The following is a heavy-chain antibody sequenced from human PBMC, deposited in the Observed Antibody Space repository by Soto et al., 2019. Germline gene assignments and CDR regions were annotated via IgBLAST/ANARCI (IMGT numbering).Heavy chain of an antibody. CDR2: ISTDGTGT. CDR3: ARNRDGVDY. CDR1: GFTFSDYW. V-gene: IGHV3-74*01. Sequence: PGGSLRLCCAASGFTFSDYWMHWIRQVPGKGLMWVSLISTDGTGTNYADSVKGRFTVSRDNAKSTMYLEMNSLRVDDTAVYYCARNRDGVDYWGLGTLVTVSS. J-gene: IGHJ4*02.